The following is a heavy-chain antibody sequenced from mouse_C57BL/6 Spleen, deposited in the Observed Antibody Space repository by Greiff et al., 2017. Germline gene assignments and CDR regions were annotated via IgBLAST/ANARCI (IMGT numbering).Heavy chain of an antibody. CDR1: GFTFSSYA. CDR2: ISSGGDYI. D-gene: IGHD2-5*01. Sequence: EVKLMESGEGLVKPGGSLKLSCAASGFTFSSYAMSWVRQTPEKRLEWVAYISSGGDYIYYADTVKGRFNISRDNARNTLYLQMSSLKAEDTAMYYCTRDSNWAYWGQGTLVTVSA. V-gene: IGHV5-9-1*02. CDR3: TRDSNWAY. J-gene: IGHJ3*01.